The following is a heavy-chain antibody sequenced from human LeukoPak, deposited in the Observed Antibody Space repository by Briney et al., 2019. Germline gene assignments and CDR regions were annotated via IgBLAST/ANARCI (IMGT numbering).Heavy chain of an antibody. CDR1: GGSISNYY. D-gene: IGHD1-26*01. V-gene: IGHV4-59*08. CDR2: MYYSGST. CDR3: ARRPGYSGSTENWFDP. J-gene: IGHJ5*02. Sequence: SETLSLTCTVSGGSISNYYWSWIRQPPGKGLEWIGSMYYSGSTKFNPSLKSRVTMSVDTSKNQFSLKLSSVTAADTAVYYCARRPGYSGSTENWFDPWGQGTLVTVSS.